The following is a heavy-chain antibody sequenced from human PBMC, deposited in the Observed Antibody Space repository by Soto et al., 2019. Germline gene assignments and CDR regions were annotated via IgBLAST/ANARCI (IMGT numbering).Heavy chain of an antibody. CDR2: LTPAGTT. CDR3: AKRATTVPTPGNYFDC. Sequence: EVQLLESGGGLVQPGGSLRLSCAASGFSFSDYSMTWVRQAPGRGLEWVSTLTPAGTTFYADSVKGRFTISRDNYRNTLSLQMYNLRAEDTARYYWAKRATTVPTPGNYFDCWGQGTLVTVSS. D-gene: IGHD5-12*01. V-gene: IGHV3-23*01. J-gene: IGHJ4*02. CDR1: GFSFSDYS.